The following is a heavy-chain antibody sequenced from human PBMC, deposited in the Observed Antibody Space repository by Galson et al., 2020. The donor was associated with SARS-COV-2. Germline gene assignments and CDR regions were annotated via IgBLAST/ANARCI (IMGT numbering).Heavy chain of an antibody. CDR3: ARQIFGDSDGYNAWLDP. CDR2: IYPSGST. J-gene: IGHJ5*02. D-gene: IGHD5-18*01. Sequence: SQTLSLTCAVSGYSISSGYYWAWIRQPPGKGLEWIASIYPSGSTYYNPSLTSRVTISVDTSTNQFSLKMTSVTVADAALYYCARQIFGDSDGYNAWLDPWGQGTLVTVSS. V-gene: IGHV4-38-2*01. CDR1: GYSISSGYY.